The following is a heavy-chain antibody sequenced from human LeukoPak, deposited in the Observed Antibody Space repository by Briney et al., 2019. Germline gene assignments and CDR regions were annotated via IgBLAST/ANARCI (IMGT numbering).Heavy chain of an antibody. CDR1: GFTFSSYW. J-gene: IGHJ4*02. Sequence: GGSLRLSCAASGFTFSSYWMSWVRQAPGRGLEWVANIKQDGSEKYYVDSVKGRFTISRDNAKNSLYLQMNSLRAEDTAVYYCATTRNREYSYNLDYWGQGTLVTVSS. CDR2: IKQDGSEK. CDR3: ATTRNREYSYNLDY. D-gene: IGHD5-18*01. V-gene: IGHV3-7*01.